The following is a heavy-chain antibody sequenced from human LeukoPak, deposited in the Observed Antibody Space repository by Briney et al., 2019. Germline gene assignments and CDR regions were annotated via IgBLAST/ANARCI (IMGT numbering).Heavy chain of an antibody. CDR3: ARHLTISSVVRGVITDY. D-gene: IGHD3-10*01. J-gene: IGHJ4*02. CDR1: GYSFTSYW. Sequence: GESLKISCKGSGYSFTSYWISWVRQMPGKGLEWMGRIDPSDSYTNYSPSFQGHVTISADKSISTAYLQWSSLKASDTAMYYCARHLTISSVVRGVITDYWGQGTLVTVSS. V-gene: IGHV5-10-1*01. CDR2: IDPSDSYT.